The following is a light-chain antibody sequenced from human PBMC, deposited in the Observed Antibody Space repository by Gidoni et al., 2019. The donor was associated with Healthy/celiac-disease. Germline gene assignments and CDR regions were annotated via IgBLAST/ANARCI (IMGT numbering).Light chain of an antibody. J-gene: IGLJ1*01. CDR3: GSYAGSYV. V-gene: IGLV2-11*01. CDR2: DVS. CDR1: SSDVGGYNY. Sequence: QSALTQPRSVSGSPGQSVTISCTGTSSDVGGYNYVSWYQQHPGKAPKLRIYDVSKRPSGVPNRFSGSKSGNPASLTISGLQAGDEADFYCGSYAGSYVFGTGTKVTVL.